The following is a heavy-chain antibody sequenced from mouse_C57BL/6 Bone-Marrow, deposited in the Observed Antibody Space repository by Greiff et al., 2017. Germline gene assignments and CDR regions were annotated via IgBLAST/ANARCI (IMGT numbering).Heavy chain of an antibody. CDR3: ARTLYYDLDYYAMDY. CDR1: GYAFTNYL. J-gene: IGHJ4*01. V-gene: IGHV1-54*01. CDR2: INPGSGGT. Sequence: QVQLQQSGAELVRPGTSVKVSCKASGYAFTNYLIEWVKQRPGQGLEWIGVINPGSGGTNYNEKFKGKATLTADKSSSTAYMQLSSLTSEDSAVYFCARTLYYDLDYYAMDYGGQGTSVTVSS. D-gene: IGHD2-4*01.